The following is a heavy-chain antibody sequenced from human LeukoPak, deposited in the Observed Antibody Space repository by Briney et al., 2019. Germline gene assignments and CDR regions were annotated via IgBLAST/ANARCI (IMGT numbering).Heavy chain of an antibody. D-gene: IGHD3-22*01. CDR3: ASDSISMNAFDA. CDR1: GGSISSHY. CDR2: ISYLGST. J-gene: IGHJ3*01. V-gene: IGHV4-59*11. Sequence: SETLSLTCTVSGGSISSHYWSWIRQPPGRGLEWIGYISYLGSTNYNPSLKSRVTISIDTSKNEVSLMLTSVTAADTAVYYCASDSISMNAFDAWGQGTMVTVSS.